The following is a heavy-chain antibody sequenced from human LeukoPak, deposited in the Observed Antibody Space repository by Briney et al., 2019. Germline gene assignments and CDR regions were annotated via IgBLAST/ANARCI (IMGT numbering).Heavy chain of an antibody. D-gene: IGHD1-14*01. J-gene: IGHJ4*02. CDR1: GFTFNSYA. CDR3: AKMQGTYRVSPYYFDY. CDR2: ISGSGGST. Sequence: GGSLRLSCAASGFTFNSYAMSWVRQPPGKGLEWVAIISGSGGSTYYADSVKGRFTISRDNSKSTLYLQMNSLRAEDTAVYYCAKMQGTYRVSPYYFDYWAQGTLVTVSS. V-gene: IGHV3-23*01.